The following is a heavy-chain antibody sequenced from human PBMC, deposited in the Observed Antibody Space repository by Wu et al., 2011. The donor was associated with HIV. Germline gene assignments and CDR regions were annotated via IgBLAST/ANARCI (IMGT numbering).Heavy chain of an antibody. V-gene: IGHV1-46*01. CDR3: ARDPNCGGSTYCDLHFDY. J-gene: IGHJ4*02. D-gene: IGHD2-21*01. CDR2: INTSGGST. CDR1: GYSFASYH. Sequence: QVQLVQSGAEVKKPGALVKISCKAFGYSFASYHIHWVRQAPGQGLEWMGLINTSGGSTDYAQRFQDRVTMTSDTSASTVFLEMSSLRSEDTALYYCARDPNCGGSTYCDLHFDYWGQGTLVTVSS.